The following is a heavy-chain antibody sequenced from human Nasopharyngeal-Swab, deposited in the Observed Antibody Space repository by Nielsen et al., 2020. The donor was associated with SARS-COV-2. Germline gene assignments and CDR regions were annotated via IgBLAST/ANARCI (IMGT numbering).Heavy chain of an antibody. CDR2: IWYDGSNK. D-gene: IGHD5-12*01. Sequence: GESLKISCAASGFTFSSYGMHWVRQAPGKGPEWVAVIWYDGSNKYYADSVKGRFTISRDNSKNTLYLQMNSLRAEDTAIYYCAKDRDSGDDSEEYYHYYGMDVWGQGAPVTVSS. CDR1: GFTFSSYG. CDR3: AKDRDSGDDSEEYYHYYGMDV. V-gene: IGHV3-33*06. J-gene: IGHJ6*02.